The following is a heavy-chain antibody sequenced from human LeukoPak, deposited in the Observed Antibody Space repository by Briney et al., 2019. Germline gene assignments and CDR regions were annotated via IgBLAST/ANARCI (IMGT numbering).Heavy chain of an antibody. CDR2: INPNSGAT. CDR1: GYTFIAYY. Sequence: ASVKVSCKASGYTFIAYYVHWVRQAPGQGLEWMGWINPNSGATNYAQKFQGRFTITRDTSITPAYMELTRLRSNDTAVYYWARDRDSGYDFRLGAWGQGTLVTVSS. V-gene: IGHV1-2*02. CDR3: ARDRDSGYDFRLGA. J-gene: IGHJ5*02. D-gene: IGHD5-12*01.